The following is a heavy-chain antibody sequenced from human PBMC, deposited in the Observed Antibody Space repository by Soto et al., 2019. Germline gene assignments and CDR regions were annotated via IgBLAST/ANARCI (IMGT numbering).Heavy chain of an antibody. V-gene: IGHV3-23*01. CDR1: GFTFSSYA. D-gene: IGHD3-3*01. Sequence: GGSLRLSCAASGFTFSSYAMSWVRQAPGKGLEWVSAISGSGGRTYYADSVKGRFTISRDNSKNTLYLQMNSLRAEDTAVYYCAKEGFTIFGVVTPGHFDYWGQGTLVTVSS. CDR2: ISGSGGRT. J-gene: IGHJ4*02. CDR3: AKEGFTIFGVVTPGHFDY.